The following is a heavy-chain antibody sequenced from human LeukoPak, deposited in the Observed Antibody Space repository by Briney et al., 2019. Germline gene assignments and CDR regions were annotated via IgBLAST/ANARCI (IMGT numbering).Heavy chain of an antibody. Sequence: ASVKVSCKASGYTFTSYYIHWVRQAPGQGLEWMGFINPSGGSTNYAQKFQGRVTMTRDMSTSTVYMDLSSLRSEDTAVYYCARELAGYGYYYYYMDVWGKGTTVTISS. CDR1: GYTFTSYY. D-gene: IGHD1-1*01. CDR3: ARELAGYGYYYYYMDV. CDR2: INPSGGST. V-gene: IGHV1-46*01. J-gene: IGHJ6*03.